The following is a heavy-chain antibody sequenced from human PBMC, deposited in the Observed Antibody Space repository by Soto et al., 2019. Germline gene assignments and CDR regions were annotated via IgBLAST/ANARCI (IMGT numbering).Heavy chain of an antibody. CDR1: EFTFRNYA. D-gene: IGHD5-18*01. CDR3: VRARVSYHHFDY. Sequence: QVQLVESGGGVVQPGRSLRLSCAASEFTFRNYAMHWVRQAPGKGLEWLAVISYDGSNKYYADSVKGRFTISRDNSKNTLYLQMDSLRTEDTAVYHCVRARVSYHHFDYWGQGTQVTVSS. J-gene: IGHJ4*02. V-gene: IGHV3-30-3*01. CDR2: ISYDGSNK.